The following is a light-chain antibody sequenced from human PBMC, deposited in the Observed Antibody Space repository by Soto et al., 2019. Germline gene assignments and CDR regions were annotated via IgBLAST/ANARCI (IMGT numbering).Light chain of an antibody. J-gene: IGKJ5*01. Sequence: EIVLTQSPVTLSLSPVERATLSCRASQRVRTSYFAWYQQKPGQAPRLLIYGAFNRATGIPARFSGSGSGTDFTLTISSLEPEDSAIYYCQQRNIWPPVTFGQGTRLEIK. CDR2: GAF. CDR1: QRVRTSY. V-gene: IGKV3-11*01. CDR3: QQRNIWPPVT.